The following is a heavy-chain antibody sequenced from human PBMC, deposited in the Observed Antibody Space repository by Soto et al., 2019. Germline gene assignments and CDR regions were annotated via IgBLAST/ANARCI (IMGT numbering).Heavy chain of an antibody. V-gene: IGHV1-69*04. Sequence: SVKVSCKASGGTFSSYTISWVRQAPGQGLEWMGRIIASHGITNYAQKFQGRVTITRDTSASTAYMELSSLRSEDTAVYYCARDGHSKYYFDYWGQGTLVTVS. CDR1: GGTFSSYT. CDR3: ARDGHSKYYFDY. CDR2: IIASHGIT. J-gene: IGHJ4*02. D-gene: IGHD6-13*01.